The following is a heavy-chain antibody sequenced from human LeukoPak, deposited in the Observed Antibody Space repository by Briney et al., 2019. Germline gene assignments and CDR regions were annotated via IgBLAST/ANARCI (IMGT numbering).Heavy chain of an antibody. CDR2: ISYDGSNK. CDR1: GFTFSSYA. V-gene: IGHV3-30-3*02. CDR3: AKSPLNYDSSGYYPEYFQH. Sequence: PGGSLRLSCAASGFTFSSYAMHWVRQAPGKGLEWVAVISYDGSNKYYADSVKGRFTISRDNSKNTLYLQMNSLRAEDTAVYYCAKSPLNYDSSGYYPEYFQHWGQGTLVTVSS. J-gene: IGHJ1*01. D-gene: IGHD3-22*01.